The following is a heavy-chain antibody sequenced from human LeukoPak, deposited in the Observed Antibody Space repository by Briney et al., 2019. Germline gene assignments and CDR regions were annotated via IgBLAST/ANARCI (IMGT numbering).Heavy chain of an antibody. J-gene: IGHJ4*02. V-gene: IGHV1-18*01. CDR2: ISAYNGNT. D-gene: IGHD4-11*01. CDR1: GYIFTSYG. Sequence: ASVKVSCKASGYIFTSYGISWVRQAPGQGLEWMGWISAYNGNTNYAQKLQGRVTMTTDTSTSTAYMELRSLRSDDTAVYYCARDPGRSLQTVPYYFDYWGQGTLVTVSS. CDR3: ARDPGRSLQTVPYYFDY.